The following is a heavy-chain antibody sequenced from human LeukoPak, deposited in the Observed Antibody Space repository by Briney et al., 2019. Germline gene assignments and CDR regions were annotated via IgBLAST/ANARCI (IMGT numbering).Heavy chain of an antibody. D-gene: IGHD2-2*01. CDR2: IYYSGST. CDR3: ARGRRGPAARSYYFDY. V-gene: IGHV4-61*01. J-gene: IGHJ4*02. CDR1: GGSVSSGSYY. Sequence: SETLSLTCTVSGGSVSSGSYYWSWIRQPPGKGLEWIGYIYYSGSTNYNPFLKSRVTISVDTSKNQFSLKLSSVTAADTAVYYCARGRRGPAARSYYFDYWGQGTLVTVSS.